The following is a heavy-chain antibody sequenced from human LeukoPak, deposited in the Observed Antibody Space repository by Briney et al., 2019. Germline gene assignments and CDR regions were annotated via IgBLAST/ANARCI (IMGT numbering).Heavy chain of an antibody. J-gene: IGHJ3*02. CDR1: GYTFTSYY. CDR3: ARDPGNYGDLGLDI. CDR2: INPLSGKT. Sequence: ASVNVSCKASGYTFTSYYMHWVRQAPGQGLEWMGIINPLSGKTTYTQKFQDRVTMTRDTSTSTDYMELSSLRSDDTAVYYCARDPGNYGDLGLDIWGQGTTVTVSS. D-gene: IGHD4-17*01. V-gene: IGHV1-46*01.